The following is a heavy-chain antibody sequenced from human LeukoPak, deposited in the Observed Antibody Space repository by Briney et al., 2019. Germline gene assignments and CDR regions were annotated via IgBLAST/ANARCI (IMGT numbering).Heavy chain of an antibody. D-gene: IGHD2-15*01. CDR2: INSDGSST. CDR1: GFTFSSYW. Sequence: GSLRLSCAASGFTFSSYWMHWVRQAPGKGLVWVSRINSDGSSTSYADSVKGRFTISRDNAKNTLYLQMNSLRAEDTAVYYCARTVPGRWFDFWGQGTLVTVSS. CDR3: ARTVPGRWFDF. V-gene: IGHV3-74*01. J-gene: IGHJ4*02.